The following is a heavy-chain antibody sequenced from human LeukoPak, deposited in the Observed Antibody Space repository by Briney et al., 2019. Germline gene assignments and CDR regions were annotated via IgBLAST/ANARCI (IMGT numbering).Heavy chain of an antibody. Sequence: SQTLSLTCTVSGGSISSGSYYWRWLRQPAGKGLEWIGRIYTSGSTNYNPSLKSRVTISVDTSKNQFSLKLSSVTAADTAVYYCARARESDIDYWGQGTLVTVSS. J-gene: IGHJ4*02. CDR3: ARARESDIDY. CDR2: IYTSGST. CDR1: GGSISSGSYY. V-gene: IGHV4-61*02.